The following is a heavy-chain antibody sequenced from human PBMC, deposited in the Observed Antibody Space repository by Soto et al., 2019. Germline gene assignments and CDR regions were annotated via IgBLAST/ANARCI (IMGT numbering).Heavy chain of an antibody. V-gene: IGHV3-53*02. D-gene: IGHD3-3*01. CDR1: GFSVSNDY. CDR3: ARATEWNALDI. CDR2: IYRGGIT. Sequence: DVQLVETGGGLIQPGGSLRLSCAASGFSVSNDYMNWVRQDAGKGLEWVAVIYRGGITYHADSVRGRFTISRDDSENTLFLQMNSLRVEDTAVYYCARATEWNALDIWGQGTVVTVSS. J-gene: IGHJ3*02.